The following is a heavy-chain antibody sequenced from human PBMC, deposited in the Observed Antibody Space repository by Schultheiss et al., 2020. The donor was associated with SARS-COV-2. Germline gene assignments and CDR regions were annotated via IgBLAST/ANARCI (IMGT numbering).Heavy chain of an antibody. Sequence: GGSLRLSCAASGFTFSSYAMSWVRQAPGKGLEWVSAISGSGGSTYYADSVKGRFTISRDNSKNTLYLQMNSLRAEDTAVYYCAKDIVLMVYAISGPGWFDPWGQGTLVTVSS. J-gene: IGHJ5*02. CDR2: ISGSGGST. CDR3: AKDIVLMVYAISGPGWFDP. D-gene: IGHD2-8*01. CDR1: GFTFSSYA. V-gene: IGHV3-23*01.